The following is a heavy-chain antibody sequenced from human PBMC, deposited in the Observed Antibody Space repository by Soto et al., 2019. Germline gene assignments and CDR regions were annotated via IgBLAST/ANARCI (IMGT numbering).Heavy chain of an antibody. CDR2: ITGSGGTP. J-gene: IGHJ6*02. V-gene: IGHV3-23*01. Sequence: PGGSLRLSCAASGFTFNMYAMNWVRQAPGKGLEWVSTITGSGGTPYHADSVKGRFTVSRDNSRNTVFLQMNNVRAEDTAVYYCAKVIFSRRAQSWYHYFGMDVWGQGTTVTVSS. D-gene: IGHD3-3*02. CDR1: GFTFNMYA. CDR3: AKVIFSRRAQSWYHYFGMDV.